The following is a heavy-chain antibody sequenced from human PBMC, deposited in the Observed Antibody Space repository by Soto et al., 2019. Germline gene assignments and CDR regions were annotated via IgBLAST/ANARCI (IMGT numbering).Heavy chain of an antibody. CDR2: IYYSGST. J-gene: IGHJ5*02. D-gene: IGHD2-2*03. CDR3: AREGGYCSSTSCFGIDT. V-gene: IGHV4-30-4*01. Sequence: PXETLSRSFTVSGGSISSGEYYWSWIRQPPGKGLEWIGYIYYSGSTYYNPSLKSRVTISVDTSKNQFSLKLSSVNAADTAVYYCAREGGYCSSTSCFGIDTWGQGTLVTVSS. CDR1: GGSISSGEYY.